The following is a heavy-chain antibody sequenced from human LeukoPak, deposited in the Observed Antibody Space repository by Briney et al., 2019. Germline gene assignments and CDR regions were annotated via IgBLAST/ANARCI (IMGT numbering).Heavy chain of an antibody. D-gene: IGHD5-24*01. CDR2: INPNSGGT. J-gene: IGHJ4*02. Sequence: ASVKVSCKASGYTFTGYYMHWVRQAPGQGLEWMGWINPNSGGTNYAQDFHGRVTMTRDTSISTAYMELSRLRSDDTAVYSCARGPEMASVLDYWGQGTLVTVSS. CDR3: ARGPEMASVLDY. V-gene: IGHV1-2*02. CDR1: GYTFTGYY.